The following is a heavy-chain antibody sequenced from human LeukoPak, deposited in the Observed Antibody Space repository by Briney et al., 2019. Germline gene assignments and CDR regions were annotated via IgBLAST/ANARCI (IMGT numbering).Heavy chain of an antibody. CDR1: GGSFSGYY. V-gene: IGHV4-34*01. CDR2: INHSGST. Sequence: SETLSLTCAVYGGSFSGYYWSWIRQPPGKGLEWIGEINHSGSTNYNPSLKSRVTISVDTSKNQFSLKLSSVTAADTAVYYCARRRFPQADSGSYYMVYDAFDIWGQGTMVTVSS. J-gene: IGHJ3*02. D-gene: IGHD1-26*01. CDR3: ARRRFPQADSGSYYMVYDAFDI.